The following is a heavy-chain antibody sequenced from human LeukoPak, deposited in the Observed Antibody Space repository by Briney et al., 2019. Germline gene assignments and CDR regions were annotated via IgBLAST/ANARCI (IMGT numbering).Heavy chain of an antibody. CDR1: GFTFSGSA. CDR2: IRSKANSYAT. J-gene: IGHJ4*02. D-gene: IGHD6-13*01. Sequence: GGSLKLSCAASGFTFSGSAMHWVRQASGKGLEWVGRIRSKANSYATAYAASVKGRFTISRDDSKNTAYLQMNSLKTEDTAVYYCRAAADLNDYWGQGTLVTVSS. V-gene: IGHV3-73*01. CDR3: RAAADLNDY.